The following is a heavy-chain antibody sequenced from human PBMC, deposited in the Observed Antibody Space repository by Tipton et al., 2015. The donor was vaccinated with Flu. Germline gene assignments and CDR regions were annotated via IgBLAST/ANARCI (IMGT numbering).Heavy chain of an antibody. J-gene: IGHJ6*02. CDR2: INSDGSTT. CDR1: GFTFSSYW. V-gene: IGHV3-74*01. CDR3: ARGNKQGMDV. Sequence: SLRLSCTASGFTFSSYWMHWVRQAPGMGLVWVSRINSDGSTTSYADSVKGRFTLSRDNAKNTLYLQMNSLRAEDTAVYYCARGNKQGMDVWGQGTTVTVSS. D-gene: IGHD1/OR15-1a*01.